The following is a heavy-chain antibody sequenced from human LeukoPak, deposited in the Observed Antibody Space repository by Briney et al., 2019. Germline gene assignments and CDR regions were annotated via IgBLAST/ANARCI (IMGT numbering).Heavy chain of an antibody. D-gene: IGHD3-16*01. CDR2: IYHSGST. Sequence: PSETLSLTCAVSGGSISSSNWWSWVRQPPGKGLEWIGEIYHSGSTNYNPSLKSRVTISVDKSKNQFSLKLSSVTAADTAVYYCASKLGGQWFPYDYWGQGTLVTVSS. CDR1: GGSISSSNW. CDR3: ASKLGGQWFPYDY. V-gene: IGHV4-4*02. J-gene: IGHJ4*02.